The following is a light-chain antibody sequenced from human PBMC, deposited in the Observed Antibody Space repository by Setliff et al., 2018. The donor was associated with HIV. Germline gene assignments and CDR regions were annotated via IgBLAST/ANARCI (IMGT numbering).Light chain of an antibody. CDR1: SSDVGGYNY. CDR2: DVS. J-gene: IGLJ1*01. V-gene: IGLV2-14*01. Sequence: QSVLTQPASVSGSPGQSITISYTGTSSDVGGYNYVSWYQQHPGKAPKLMIYDVSKRPSGVSDRFSGSKSGNTASLTISGLQAEDEADYYCSSSRSSTIEVFGTGTKVTVL. CDR3: SSSRSSTIEV.